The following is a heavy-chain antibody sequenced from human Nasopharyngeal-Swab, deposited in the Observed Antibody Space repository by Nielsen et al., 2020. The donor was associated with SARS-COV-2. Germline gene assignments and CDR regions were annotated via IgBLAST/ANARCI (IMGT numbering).Heavy chain of an antibody. J-gene: IGHJ6*03. V-gene: IGHV5-10-1*01. D-gene: IGHD3-3*01. CDR2: IDPSDSYT. Sequence: GESLKISCKGSGYSFTSYWISWVRQMPGKGLEWMGRIDPSDSYTNYSPSFQGHVTISADKSISTAYLQWSSLKAPDTAMYYCARQRRFLEWLPYYYYYMDVWGKGTTVTVSS. CDR3: ARQRRFLEWLPYYYYYMDV. CDR1: GYSFTSYW.